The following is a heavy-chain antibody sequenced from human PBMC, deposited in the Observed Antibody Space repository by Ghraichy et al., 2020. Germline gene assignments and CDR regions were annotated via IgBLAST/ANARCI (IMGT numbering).Heavy chain of an antibody. D-gene: IGHD6-19*01. CDR1: GGSISSGVSY. CDR3: ARTSPPEGTSGWAPFDP. Sequence: SETLSLTCTVSGGSISSGVSYWGWIRQPPGKGLEYIGLIYFRGTTYYNPSLKSRVTISVDTSKNQFSLSLTSVTAADTGVYYCARTSPPEGTSGWAPFDPWGQGAPVTVSS. CDR2: IYFRGTT. J-gene: IGHJ5*02. V-gene: IGHV4-39*01.